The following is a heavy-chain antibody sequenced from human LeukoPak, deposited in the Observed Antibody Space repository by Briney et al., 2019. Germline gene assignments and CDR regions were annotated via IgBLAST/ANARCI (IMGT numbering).Heavy chain of an antibody. Sequence: PSETLSLTCTVSGGSISSYYWSWIRQPPGKGLEWIGYIYTSGSTNYNPSLKSRVTISVDTSKNQFSLKLSSVTAAGTAVYYCARLGYSSSWYDYYYMDVWGKGTTVTVSS. J-gene: IGHJ6*03. V-gene: IGHV4-4*09. D-gene: IGHD6-13*01. CDR3: ARLGYSSSWYDYYYMDV. CDR1: GGSISSYY. CDR2: IYTSGST.